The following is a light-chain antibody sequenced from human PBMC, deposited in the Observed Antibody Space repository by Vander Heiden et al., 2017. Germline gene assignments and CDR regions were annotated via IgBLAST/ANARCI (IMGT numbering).Light chain of an antibody. CDR1: QNINSW. V-gene: IGKV1-5*03. J-gene: IGKJ4*01. CDR2: KAS. CDR3: QQYSTYPVT. Sequence: MTLSPSTLSASVGDRVTITCRASQNINSWLAWYQQKPGKAPKLLIYKASSLESGVPSRFSGSGSGTEFTVTISSLQPDDFATYYCQQYSTYPVTFGGGTRVEIK.